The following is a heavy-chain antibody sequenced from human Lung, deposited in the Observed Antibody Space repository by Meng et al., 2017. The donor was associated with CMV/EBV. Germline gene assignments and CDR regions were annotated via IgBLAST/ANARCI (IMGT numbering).Heavy chain of an antibody. CDR2: IYHSGTT. CDR1: GDSISNSNW. J-gene: IGHJ4*02. D-gene: IGHD3-9*01. Sequence: SETLSLXXAVSGDSISNSNWWTWVRQPPGKGLEWIGEIYHSGTTNYNPSLKSRVTISVNKSKKQFSLMLTSVTVADTAVYYCARKASWLLSHDYWGQGTLVTVSS. V-gene: IGHV4-4*02. CDR3: ARKASWLLSHDY.